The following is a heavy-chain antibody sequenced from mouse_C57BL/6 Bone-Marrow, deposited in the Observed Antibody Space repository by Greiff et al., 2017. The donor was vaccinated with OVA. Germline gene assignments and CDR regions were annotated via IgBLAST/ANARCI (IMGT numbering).Heavy chain of an antibody. J-gene: IGHJ2*01. CDR3: AREGGYYND. V-gene: IGHV7-3*01. CDR1: GFTFTDYY. D-gene: IGHD2-3*01. Sequence: EVHLVESGGGLVQPGGSLSLSCAASGFTFTDYYMSWVRQPPGKALEWLGFIRNKANGYTTEYSASVKGRFTISRDNSQSILYLQMNALRAEDSATYYCAREGGYYNDWGQGTTLTVSS. CDR2: IRNKANGYTT.